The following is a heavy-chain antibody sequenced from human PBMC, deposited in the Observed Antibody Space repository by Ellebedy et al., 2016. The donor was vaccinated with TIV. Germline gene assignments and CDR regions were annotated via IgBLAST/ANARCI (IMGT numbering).Heavy chain of an antibody. D-gene: IGHD7-27*01. J-gene: IGHJ4*02. CDR1: GLTVISNY. Sequence: GESLKISCAASGLTVISNYMASVRQPPGKGLEWVSLIYSGGATYYADPVKARFTISRDKSTNTLHLQMDNLSAEDTAVYYCATFNWGSDYFEDWGQGTLVTVSS. CDR2: IYSGGAT. V-gene: IGHV3-53*01. CDR3: ATFNWGSDYFED.